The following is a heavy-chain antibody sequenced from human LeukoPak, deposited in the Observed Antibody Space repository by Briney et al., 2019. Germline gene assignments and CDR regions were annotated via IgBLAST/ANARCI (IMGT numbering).Heavy chain of an antibody. CDR2: ISGDGGST. CDR3: AKDPATRDGHGAWFDP. CDR1: GSTFDDYA. D-gene: IGHD5-24*01. J-gene: IGHJ5*02. Sequence: GGSLRLSCAASGSTFDDYAIHWVRQAPGKGLEWVSLISGDGGSTYYADSVKGRFTISRDNSKNSLYLQMNSLRTEDTALYYCAKDPATRDGHGAWFDPWGQGTLVTVSS. V-gene: IGHV3-43*02.